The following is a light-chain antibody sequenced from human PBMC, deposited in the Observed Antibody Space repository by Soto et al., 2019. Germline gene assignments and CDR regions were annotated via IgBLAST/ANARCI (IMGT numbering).Light chain of an antibody. Sequence: EIVLTQSPGTLSLSPGESATVSCRASQSVGSSLAWYHHKPGQAPRLLIYGASNRATGIPNGFSGSGSGTDFTLTISRLEPEDFAVYYCQQYDNLPRTFGQGTKVEI. CDR3: QQYDNLPRT. CDR1: QSVGSS. CDR2: GAS. J-gene: IGKJ1*01. V-gene: IGKV3-20*01.